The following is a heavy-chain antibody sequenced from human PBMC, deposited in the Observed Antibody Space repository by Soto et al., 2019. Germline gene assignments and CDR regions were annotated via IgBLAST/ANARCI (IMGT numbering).Heavy chain of an antibody. CDR2: IYYSGST. V-gene: IGHV4-30-4*01. Sequence: SETLSLTCTVSGGSISSGDYYWSWIRQPPGKGLEWIGYIYYSGSTYYNPSLKSRATISVDTSKNQFSLKLSSMTAAATAVYYGAMLLTKYDWVWASYRLYYFDYWGQGTLVTVSS. CDR1: GGSISSGDYY. J-gene: IGHJ4*02. CDR3: AMLLTKYDWVWASYRLYYFDY. D-gene: IGHD3-16*02.